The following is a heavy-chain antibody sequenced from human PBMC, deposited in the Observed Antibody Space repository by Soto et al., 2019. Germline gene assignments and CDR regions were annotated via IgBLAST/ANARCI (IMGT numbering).Heavy chain of an antibody. CDR2: ISSDGSNK. CDR1: GFTFSSYS. V-gene: IGHV3-30-3*01. CDR3: ARDSHAHFDY. J-gene: IGHJ4*02. Sequence: GGSLRLSCAASGFTFSSYSLDWVRQAPGTGLEWVAGISSDGSNKYYADSVKGRFTISRDNAKNSLYLQMNSLRGEDTAVYYCARDSHAHFDYWGQGTLVTVSS.